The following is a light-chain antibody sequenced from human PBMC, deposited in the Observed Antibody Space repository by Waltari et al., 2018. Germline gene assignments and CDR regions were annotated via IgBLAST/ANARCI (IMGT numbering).Light chain of an antibody. CDR1: QSVSRT. V-gene: IGKV3-20*01. Sequence: TVLTQSPGTLSLSPGERDTLSGMASQSVSRTLAWYQQNPGQAPRLLIYGASIRATGVPDSFSGSGSGTAFSLTIRRLEPVDFAVYYLQHYRRLPVTFGQGTKVEIK. CDR3: QHYRRLPVT. CDR2: GAS. J-gene: IGKJ1*01.